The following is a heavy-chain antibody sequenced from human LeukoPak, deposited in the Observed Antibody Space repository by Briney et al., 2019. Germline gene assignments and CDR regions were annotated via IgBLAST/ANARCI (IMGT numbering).Heavy chain of an antibody. CDR1: GFTFSSYA. Sequence: GGSLRLSCAASGFTFSSYAMSWVRQAPGKGLEWVSAISGSGGSTYYADSVKGRFTISRDNPKNTLYLQMNSLRAEDTAVYYCVVRGWMVIGYHFDYWGQGTLVTVSS. J-gene: IGHJ4*02. CDR2: ISGSGGST. D-gene: IGHD6-19*01. CDR3: VVRGWMVIGYHFDY. V-gene: IGHV3-23*01.